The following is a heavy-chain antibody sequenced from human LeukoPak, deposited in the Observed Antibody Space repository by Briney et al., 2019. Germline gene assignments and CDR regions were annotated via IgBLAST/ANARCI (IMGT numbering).Heavy chain of an antibody. J-gene: IGHJ4*02. CDR2: ISYDGSNK. CDR1: GFTFSSYG. Sequence: GGSLRLSCAASGFTFSSYGMHWVRQAPGKGLEWVAVISYDGSNKYYVDSVKGRFTISRDNSKNTLYLQMNSLRAEDTAVYYCAKDRYYYDSSGYLGDWGQGTLVTVSS. D-gene: IGHD3-22*01. V-gene: IGHV3-30*18. CDR3: AKDRYYYDSSGYLGD.